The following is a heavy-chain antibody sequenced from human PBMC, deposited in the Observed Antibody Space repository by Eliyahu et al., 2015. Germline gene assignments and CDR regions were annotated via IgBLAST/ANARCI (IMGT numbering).Heavy chain of an antibody. V-gene: IGHV4-59*01. D-gene: IGHD5-18*01. CDR1: GGSISSYY. J-gene: IGHJ4*02. Sequence: QVQLQESGPGLVKPSETLSLTCTVSGGSISSYYWSWIRQPPGKGLEWIGYIYYSGSTNYNPPLKSRVTISVDTSKNQFSLKLSSVTAADTAVYYCARGYRKSRKGSLIYYFDYWGQGTLVTVSS. CDR2: IYYSGST. CDR3: ARGYRKSRKGSLIYYFDY.